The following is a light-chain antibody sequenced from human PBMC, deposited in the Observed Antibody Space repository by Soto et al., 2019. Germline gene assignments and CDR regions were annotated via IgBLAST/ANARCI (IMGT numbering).Light chain of an antibody. V-gene: IGLV2-23*02. CDR3: FSYAGGSLL. J-gene: IGLJ3*02. Sequence: QSALTQPASVSGSPGQSITISCTGTSSDVGNYNLVSWYHQHPGKDPKLLIYDVTNRPSGVSDRFSGSQSGNSASLTIPGLQAEDESDYYFFSYAGGSLLFGGGTKLTLL. CDR2: DVT. CDR1: SSDVGNYNL.